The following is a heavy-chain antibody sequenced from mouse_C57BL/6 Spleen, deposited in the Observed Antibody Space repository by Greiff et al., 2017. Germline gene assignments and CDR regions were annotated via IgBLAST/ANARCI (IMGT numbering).Heavy chain of an antibody. CDR1: GYTFTSYW. V-gene: IGHV1-69*01. CDR2: IDPSDSYT. J-gene: IGHJ2*01. D-gene: IGHD2-4*01. CDR3: ARRRIYYDYDY. Sequence: QVQLQQPGAELVMPGASVKLSCKASGYTFTSYWMHWVKQRPGQGLEWIGEIDPSDSYTNYNQKFKGKSTLTVDKSSSTAYMQLSSLTSEDSSVYYCARRRIYYDYDYWGQGTTLTVSS.